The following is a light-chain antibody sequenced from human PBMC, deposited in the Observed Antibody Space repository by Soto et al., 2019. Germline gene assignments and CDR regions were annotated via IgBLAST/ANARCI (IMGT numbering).Light chain of an antibody. CDR1: QTINIW. V-gene: IGKV1-5*03. CDR2: RAS. J-gene: IGKJ3*01. Sequence: DIQMTQSPSTLSASVGDRVTITCRASQTINIWLAWYQQKPGKAPKLLIYRASNLVSGVPSRFSGSGSGTEFTLTISSLQPDDFSIYYCQQYETYSGTFGPGTKVDI. CDR3: QQYETYSGT.